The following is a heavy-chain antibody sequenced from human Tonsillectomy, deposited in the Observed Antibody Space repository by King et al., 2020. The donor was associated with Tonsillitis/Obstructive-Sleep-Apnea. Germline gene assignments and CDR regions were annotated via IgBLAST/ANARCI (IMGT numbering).Heavy chain of an antibody. V-gene: IGHV4-59*01. Sequence: VQLQESGPGLVKPSETLSLTCSVSGGSISSYYWSWIRLSPGKGLEWVGYIHFTGSPTNYNPPLKSRLTLSVDASKNQISLKLSSVTAADTAVYYCARHYSSGTYPLHYWGQGILVTVSS. CDR1: GGSISSYY. D-gene: IGHD3-10*01. CDR3: ARHYSSGTYPLHY. J-gene: IGHJ4*02. CDR2: IHFTGSPT.